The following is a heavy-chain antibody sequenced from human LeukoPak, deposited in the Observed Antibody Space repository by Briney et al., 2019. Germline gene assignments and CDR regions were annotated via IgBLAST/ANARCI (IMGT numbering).Heavy chain of an antibody. D-gene: IGHD1-26*01. J-gene: IGHJ6*03. Sequence: SETLSLTCTVSGGSISSSSYYWGWIRQPPGKGLEWIGSIYYSGSTYYNPSLKSRVTISVDTSKNQFSLKLSSVTAADTAVYYCAKGRGWEASYYYYYMDVWGKGTTVTISS. V-gene: IGHV4-39*07. CDR2: IYYSGST. CDR3: AKGRGWEASYYYYYMDV. CDR1: GGSISSSSYY.